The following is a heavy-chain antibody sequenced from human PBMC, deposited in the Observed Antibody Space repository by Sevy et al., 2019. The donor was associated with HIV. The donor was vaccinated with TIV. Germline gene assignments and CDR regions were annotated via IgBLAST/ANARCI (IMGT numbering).Heavy chain of an antibody. CDR1: GFTFSSYA. CDR3: AGGLRGYYGSGSYSPIDY. Sequence: GGSLRLSCAASGFTFSSYAMHWVRQAPGKGLEWVAVISYDGSNKYYADSVKGRFTISRDNSKNTLYLQMNSLRAEDTAVYYCAGGLRGYYGSGSYSPIDYWGQGTLVTVSS. D-gene: IGHD3-10*01. CDR2: ISYDGSNK. V-gene: IGHV3-30*04. J-gene: IGHJ4*02.